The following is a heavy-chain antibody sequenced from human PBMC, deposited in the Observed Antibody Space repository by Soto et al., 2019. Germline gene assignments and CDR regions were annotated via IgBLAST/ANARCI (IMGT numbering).Heavy chain of an antibody. CDR1: GYTFTSYA. V-gene: IGHV1-3*01. CDR2: INAGNGNT. J-gene: IGHJ5*02. CDR3: ARAAQPEDIVVVVAATGPFDP. Sequence: ASVKVSCKASGYTFTSYAMHWVRQAPGQRLEWMGWINAGNGNTKYSQKFQGRVTITRDTSASTAYMELSSLRSEDTAVYYCARAAQPEDIVVVVAATGPFDPWGQGTLVTVSS. D-gene: IGHD2-15*01.